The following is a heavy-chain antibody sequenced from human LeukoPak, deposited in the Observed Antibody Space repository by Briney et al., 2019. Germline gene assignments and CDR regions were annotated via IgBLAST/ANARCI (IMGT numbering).Heavy chain of an antibody. D-gene: IGHD5-18*01. CDR2: ISFHGTDS. V-gene: IGHV3-30*04. CDR3: VKGRRRGYAYGTLES. J-gene: IGHJ4*02. Sequence: PGGSLRLSCAASGFTFISYAIHWVRQAPGKGLEWVAVISFHGTDSFYADSVKGRFTISRDNNKNSLYLQMNGLRTDDTGLYYCVKGRRRGYAYGTLESWGQGTLVTVSS. CDR1: GFTFISYA.